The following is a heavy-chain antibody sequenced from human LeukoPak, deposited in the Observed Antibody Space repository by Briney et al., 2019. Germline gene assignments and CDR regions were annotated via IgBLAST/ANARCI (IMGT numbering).Heavy chain of an antibody. J-gene: IGHJ4*02. D-gene: IGHD3-10*01. CDR1: GGSISSGGYS. CDR2: IYHSGST. CDR3: ARGTDYYGSGSYFDYFDY. Sequence: SETLSLTCAVSGGSISSGGYSWSWIRQPPGKGLEWIGYIYHSGSTYYNPSLKSRVTISVDRSKNQFSLKLSSVTAADTAVYYCARGTDYYGSGSYFDYFDYWGQGTLVTVSS. V-gene: IGHV4-30-2*01.